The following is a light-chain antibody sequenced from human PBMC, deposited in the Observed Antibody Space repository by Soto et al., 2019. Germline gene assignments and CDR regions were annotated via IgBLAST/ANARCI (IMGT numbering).Light chain of an antibody. CDR2: GAS. V-gene: IGKV1-5*01. CDR3: QHYNTYSCA. J-gene: IGKJ2*02. CDR1: QSVSNW. Sequence: DIQMTQSPSTLSASVGDRVTITCRASQSVSNWLAWYQQKPGKAPRLLIHGASTLGGGVPSRFSGSGSGTEFTLTISSLQPDDFAPYYCQHYNTYSCAFGQGTKLEIK.